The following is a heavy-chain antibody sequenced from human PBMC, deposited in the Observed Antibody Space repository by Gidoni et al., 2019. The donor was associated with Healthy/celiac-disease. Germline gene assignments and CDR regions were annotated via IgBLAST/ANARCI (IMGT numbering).Heavy chain of an antibody. CDR3: ACSSTSRLGTFDY. Sequence: QVQLVESGGGVVQPGSSLRLSCAASGFTFSSYGMHWVRQAPGKGLEWVAVISYDGSKKYYADSVKGRFTISRDNSKNTLYLQMNSLRAEDTAVYYCACSSTSRLGTFDYWGQGTLVTVSS. D-gene: IGHD2-2*01. V-gene: IGHV3-30*03. CDR1: GFTFSSYG. CDR2: ISYDGSKK. J-gene: IGHJ4*02.